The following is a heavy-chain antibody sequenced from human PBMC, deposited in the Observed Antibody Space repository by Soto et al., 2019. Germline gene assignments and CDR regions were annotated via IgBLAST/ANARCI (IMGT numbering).Heavy chain of an antibody. CDR3: VTERRNYEFDY. Sequence: QVQLVESGGGVVQPGRSLRLSCAASGFTFSTFGMHWVRQSPGKGLEWVAVIWNGRNSEDYADSVEGRFTISRDNSRNTLDLQMNSLRAEDTAMYYCVTERRNYEFDYWGQGILVTVSS. J-gene: IGHJ4*02. D-gene: IGHD1-7*01. CDR1: GFTFSTFG. V-gene: IGHV3-33*01. CDR2: IWNGRNSE.